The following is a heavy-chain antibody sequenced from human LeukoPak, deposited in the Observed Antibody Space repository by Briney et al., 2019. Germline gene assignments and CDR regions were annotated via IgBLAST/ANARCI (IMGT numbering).Heavy chain of an antibody. J-gene: IGHJ3*02. CDR3: ARGQDTADAFDI. V-gene: IGHV3-30*04. D-gene: IGHD5-18*01. Sequence: GGSLRLSCAASGFTFSSYAMHWVRQPPGKGLEWVALISYDGSNKYYADSVKGRFTISRDNSKNTLYLQMNSLRAEDTAVYYCARGQDTADAFDIWGQGTIVTVSS. CDR2: ISYDGSNK. CDR1: GFTFSSYA.